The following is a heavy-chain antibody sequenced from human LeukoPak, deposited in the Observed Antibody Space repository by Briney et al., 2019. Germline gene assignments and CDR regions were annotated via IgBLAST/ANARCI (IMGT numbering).Heavy chain of an antibody. J-gene: IGHJ4*02. CDR1: GFTISSIR. CDR3: ARARFGTAGADY. CDR2: IKQDGSEP. D-gene: IGHD1-1*01. V-gene: IGHV3-7*01. Sequence: GGSLTLTCAASGFTISSIRMVWVAQAPGKGLKGVAKIKQDGSEPYVVDSVKGRFTNSRDNAKNGLYLQMNSLRAEDTAVYYCARARFGTAGADYWGQGILVTVSS.